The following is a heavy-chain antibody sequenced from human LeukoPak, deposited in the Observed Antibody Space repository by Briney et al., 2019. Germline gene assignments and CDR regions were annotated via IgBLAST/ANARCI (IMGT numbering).Heavy chain of an antibody. J-gene: IGHJ6*03. D-gene: IGHD3-9*01. CDR2: ISGYNDNT. Sequence: ASVKVSCKTSGYIFSHYGISWVRQAPGQGPEWMGWISGYNDNTNYAQSVQGRVTMTTDTATSTAYMELRSLTSDDTAVYYCARLPGYDIADYYYYYMDVWGKGTTVTVSS. CDR3: ARLPGYDIADYYYYYMDV. CDR1: GYIFSHYG. V-gene: IGHV1-18*01.